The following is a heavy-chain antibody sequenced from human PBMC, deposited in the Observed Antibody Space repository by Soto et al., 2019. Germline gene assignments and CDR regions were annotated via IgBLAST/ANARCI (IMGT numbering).Heavy chain of an antibody. CDR2: ISWNSGSI. Sequence: GGSLRLSCAASGFTFDDYAMHWVRQAPGKDLEWVSGISWNSGSIGYADSVKGRFTISRDNAKNSLYLQLNSLRPEDTALYYFASVREYTFQNDQYDHSRQGTLVTGSS. D-gene: IGHD3-10*01. CDR1: GFTFDDYA. J-gene: IGHJ4*02. CDR3: ASVREYTFQNDQYDH. V-gene: IGHV3-9*01.